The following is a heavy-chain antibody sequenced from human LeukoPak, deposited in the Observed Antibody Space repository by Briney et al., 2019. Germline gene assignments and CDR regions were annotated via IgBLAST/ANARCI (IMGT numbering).Heavy chain of an antibody. CDR3: ARPAYCGGNCYYFPDY. CDR2: IDSSGTI. D-gene: IGHD2-21*02. CDR1: GFTFSDYF. Sequence: GSLRLSCAASGFTFSDYFMSWIRRGPGKGLEWVSHIDSSGTIYYADSVKGRATISRDKAKNSLYLQMNSLRAEDTAVYYCARPAYCGGNCYYFPDYWGQGTLVTVSS. J-gene: IGHJ4*02. V-gene: IGHV3-11*04.